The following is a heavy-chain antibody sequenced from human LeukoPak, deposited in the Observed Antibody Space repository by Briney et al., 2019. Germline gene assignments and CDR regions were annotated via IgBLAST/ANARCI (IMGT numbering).Heavy chain of an antibody. CDR1: GFTFSNAW. J-gene: IGHJ4*02. V-gene: IGHV3-15*01. D-gene: IGHD3-9*01. CDR3: TTVGRYFDWLSLIDY. Sequence: GGSLRLSCAASGFTFSNAWTSWVRQAPGKGLEWVGRIKSKTDGGTTDYAAPVKGRFTISRDDSKNTLYLQMNSLKTEDTAVYYCTTVGRYFDWLSLIDYWGQGTLVTVSS. CDR2: IKSKTDGGTT.